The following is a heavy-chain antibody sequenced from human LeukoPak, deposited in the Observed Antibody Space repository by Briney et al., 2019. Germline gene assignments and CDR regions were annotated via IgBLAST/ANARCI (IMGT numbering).Heavy chain of an antibody. D-gene: IGHD3-22*01. CDR3: ARVPELIADSSGYYPTLFDY. J-gene: IGHJ4*02. CDR2: IYTSGST. V-gene: IGHV4-61*02. CDR1: GGSISSGSYY. Sequence: SQTLSLTCTVSGGSISSGSYYWSWIRQPAGKGLEWIGRIYTSGSTNYNPSLKSRVTISVDTSKNQFSLKLSSVTAADTAVYYCARVPELIADSSGYYPTLFDYWGQGTLVTVSS.